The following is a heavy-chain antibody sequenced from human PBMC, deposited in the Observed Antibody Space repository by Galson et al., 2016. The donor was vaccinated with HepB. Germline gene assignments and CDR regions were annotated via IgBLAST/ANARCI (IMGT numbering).Heavy chain of an antibody. CDR3: AKGYNNNCYESFIDY. Sequence: SLRLSCAASGFTFSSYAMNWVRQAPGKGLEWVSSLGDRGLTTYYANSVKGRFTISRDTSKNTLYLQMDSLRAEDTAVYYCAKGYNNNCYESFIDYWGQGTLVTVSS. CDR2: LGDRGLTT. V-gene: IGHV3-23*01. D-gene: IGHD6-13*01. J-gene: IGHJ4*02. CDR1: GFTFSSYA.